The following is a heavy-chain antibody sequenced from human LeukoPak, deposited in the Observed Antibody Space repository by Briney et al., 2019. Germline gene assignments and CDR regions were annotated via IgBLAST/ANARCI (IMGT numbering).Heavy chain of an antibody. CDR1: GYTFTSYD. Sequence: ASVKVSCKASGYTFTSYDINWLRQATGQGLEWMGWMNPNSGNTGYAQKFQGRVTITRNTSISTAYMELSSLRSEDTAVYYCARARVTRELGVFDIWGQGTMVTVSS. CDR2: MNPNSGNT. D-gene: IGHD2-21*02. CDR3: ARARVTRELGVFDI. J-gene: IGHJ3*02. V-gene: IGHV1-8*03.